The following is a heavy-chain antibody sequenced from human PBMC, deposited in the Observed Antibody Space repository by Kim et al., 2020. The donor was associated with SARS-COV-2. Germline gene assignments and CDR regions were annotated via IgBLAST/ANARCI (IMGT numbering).Heavy chain of an antibody. J-gene: IGHJ4*02. CDR3: ATVGGSSRVDY. V-gene: IGHV4-59*01. D-gene: IGHD6-13*01. Sequence: SETLSLTCSVSGGSISSYYWSWIRQPPGKGLEWIGYIYYSGSTNYNPSLKSRVTISIDTSKNQFSLKVTSVTAADTAVYYCATVGGSSRVDYWGQVTLVTVSS. CDR2: IYYSGST. CDR1: GGSISSYY.